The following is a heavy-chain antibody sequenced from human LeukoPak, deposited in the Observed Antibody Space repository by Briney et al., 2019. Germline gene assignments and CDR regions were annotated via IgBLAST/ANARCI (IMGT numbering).Heavy chain of an antibody. CDR1: GFTFDDYG. CDR2: ISSSSSYI. J-gene: IGHJ5*02. Sequence: GGSLRLSCAASGFTFDDYGMSWVRQAPGKGLEWVSSISSSSSYIYYADSVKGRFTISRDNAKNSLYLQMNSLRAEDTAVYYCARDSPQTWGQGTLVTVSS. V-gene: IGHV3-21*01. CDR3: ARDSPQT.